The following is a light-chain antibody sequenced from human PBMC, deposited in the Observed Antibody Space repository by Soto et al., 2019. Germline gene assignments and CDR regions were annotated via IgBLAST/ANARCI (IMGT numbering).Light chain of an antibody. J-gene: IGKJ5*01. CDR3: QQYNSYSPAIT. V-gene: IGKV1-16*01. Sequence: TQMPQSPSSLPASIGDRVTITCRAIQTVAKSLNWYRQKPGKAPELLIYATSHLQSGVPSRFSGSGSGTEFTLTISSLQPDDFATYYCQQYNSYSPAITFGQGTRLEI. CDR1: QTVAKS. CDR2: ATS.